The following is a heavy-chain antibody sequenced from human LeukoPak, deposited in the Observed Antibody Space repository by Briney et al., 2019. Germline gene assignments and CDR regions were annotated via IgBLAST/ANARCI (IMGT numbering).Heavy chain of an antibody. D-gene: IGHD3-10*01. J-gene: IGHJ4*02. V-gene: IGHV3-30*18. Sequence: GGSLRLSCAASGFTFSSYGMHWVRQAPGKGLEWVAVISYDGSNKYYADSVKGRFTISRDNSKNTLYLQMKILRAEDKAVYYCSKDRGGGAFDYWGQGTLVTVSS. CDR3: SKDRGGGAFDY. CDR2: ISYDGSNK. CDR1: GFTFSSYG.